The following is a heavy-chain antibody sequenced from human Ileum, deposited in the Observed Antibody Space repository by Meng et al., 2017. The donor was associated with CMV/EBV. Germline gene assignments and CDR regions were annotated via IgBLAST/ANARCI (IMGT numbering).Heavy chain of an antibody. CDR3: ARPRDGYSTFDL. D-gene: IGHD5-18*01. CDR2: LNNDGSYM. J-gene: IGHJ4*02. V-gene: IGHV3-74*03. CDR1: GFTLSSYW. Sequence: GGSLRLSCAASGFTLSSYWMHWVRQATGKGLVWVARLNNDGSYMTYADSVRGRFAISRDNAKNMVYLQMNSLTADDTAVYYCARPRDGYSTFDLWGQGTLVTVSS.